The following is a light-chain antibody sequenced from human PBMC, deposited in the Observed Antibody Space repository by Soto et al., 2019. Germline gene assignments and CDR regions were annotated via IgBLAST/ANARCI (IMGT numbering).Light chain of an antibody. CDR3: QQVNVYPST. Sequence: DIQMTQSPSSLSASVGDRVTITCRASQSISTYLNWYQQKPGKAPKVLIYAASSLQSGVPSRFSGSGSGTDFTLTISSLQPEDFATYYCQQVNVYPSTFGGGTKVDIK. V-gene: IGKV1-39*01. CDR2: AAS. J-gene: IGKJ4*01. CDR1: QSISTY.